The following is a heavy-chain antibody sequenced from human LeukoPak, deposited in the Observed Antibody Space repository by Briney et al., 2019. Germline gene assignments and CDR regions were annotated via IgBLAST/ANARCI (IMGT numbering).Heavy chain of an antibody. D-gene: IGHD3-3*01. CDR2: INHSGST. J-gene: IGHJ6*02. Sequence: PSETLSLTCAVYGGSFSGYYWSWIRQPPGKGLEWIGEINHSGSTNYNPSLKSRVTISVDTSKNQFSLKLSSVTAADTAVYYRARTRFLEWSTYYYGMDVWGQGTTVTVSS. V-gene: IGHV4-34*01. CDR1: GGSFSGYY. CDR3: ARTRFLEWSTYYYGMDV.